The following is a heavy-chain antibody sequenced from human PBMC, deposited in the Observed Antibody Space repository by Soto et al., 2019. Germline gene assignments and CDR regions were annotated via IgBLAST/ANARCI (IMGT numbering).Heavy chain of an antibody. CDR1: GFTFDDYA. CDR3: AKDHNWNFDYWFDP. J-gene: IGHJ5*02. Sequence: PGGSLRLSCAASGFTFDDYAMHWVRQAPGKGLEWVSGISWNSGSIGYADSVKGRFTISRDNAKNSLYLQMNSLRAEDTALYYCAKDHNWNFDYWFDPWGQGTLVTVSS. CDR2: ISWNSGSI. V-gene: IGHV3-9*01. D-gene: IGHD1-7*01.